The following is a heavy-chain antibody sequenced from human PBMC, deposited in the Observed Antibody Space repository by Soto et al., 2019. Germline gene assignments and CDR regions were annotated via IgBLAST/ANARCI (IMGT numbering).Heavy chain of an antibody. V-gene: IGHV3-7*03. Sequence: GGSLRLSCAASGFTFSCCWMTWVRQAPGKGLEWVANIKHDGSEKYYVDSVKGRFTISRDDAKKSLSLQMNSLRAEDTAVYYCARGRGLDVWGQGTTVTVSS. CDR1: GFTFSCCW. CDR3: ARGRGLDV. CDR2: IKHDGSEK. J-gene: IGHJ6*02.